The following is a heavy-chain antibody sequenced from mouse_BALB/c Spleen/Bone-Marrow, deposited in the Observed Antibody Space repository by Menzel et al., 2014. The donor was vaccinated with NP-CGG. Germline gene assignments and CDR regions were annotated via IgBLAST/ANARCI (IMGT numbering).Heavy chain of an antibody. V-gene: IGHV3-6*02. CDR2: ISYDGSN. CDR3: ARVYGNYFFAY. D-gene: IGHD2-10*02. CDR1: GYSITSGYY. Sequence: EVQVVESGPGLVKPSQSLSLTCSVTGYSITSGYYWNWIRQFPGNKLEWMGYISYDGSNNYNPSLKNRISITRDTSKNQSFLKLNSVTTEDTATYYCARVYGNYFFAYWGQGTLVTVSA. J-gene: IGHJ3*01.